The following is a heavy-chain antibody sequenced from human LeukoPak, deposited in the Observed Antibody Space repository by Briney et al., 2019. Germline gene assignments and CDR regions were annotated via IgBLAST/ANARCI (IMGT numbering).Heavy chain of an antibody. J-gene: IGHJ4*02. Sequence: SETLSLTCTVSGGSISSSRYYWGWIRQPPGKGLEWIGSIYYTGSTYYNPSLRSRVSISVDTSKNQFTLKLSSVTAADTAVYYCARRGVVATSDANFWGQGTLVTVSS. D-gene: IGHD5-12*01. V-gene: IGHV4-39*01. CDR2: IYYTGST. CDR1: GGSISSSRYY. CDR3: ARRGVVATSDANF.